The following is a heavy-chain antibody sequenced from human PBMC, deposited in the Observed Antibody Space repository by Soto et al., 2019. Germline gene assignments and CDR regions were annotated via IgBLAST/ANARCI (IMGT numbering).Heavy chain of an antibody. CDR2: IEQDGRET. D-gene: IGHD6-19*01. Sequence: EVQLVESGGGLVQTGGSLRLSCVVSGISFSNYWMNWVRQAPGKGPEWVANIEQDGRETNYVDSVKGRFTISRDNAKNSLYLQLNNLRVEDTAMYYCAGGSGWTEDYWGQGTLVTVSS. CDR3: AGGSGWTEDY. J-gene: IGHJ4*02. CDR1: GISFSNYW. V-gene: IGHV3-7*04.